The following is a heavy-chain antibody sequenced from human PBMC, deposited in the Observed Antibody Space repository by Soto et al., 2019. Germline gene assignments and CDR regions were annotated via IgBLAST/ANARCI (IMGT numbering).Heavy chain of an antibody. CDR3: ARTSMGELSLSLS. D-gene: IGHD3-16*02. CDR1: GYTFTGYY. Sequence: ASVKGSCKASGYTFTGYYMHWGRQAPGQGLEWMGWINPNSGGTNYAQKFQGRVTMTRDTSISTAYMELSRLRSDDTAVYYCARTSMGELSLSLSWGQGTLVTVSS. J-gene: IGHJ4*02. CDR2: INPNSGGT. V-gene: IGHV1-2*02.